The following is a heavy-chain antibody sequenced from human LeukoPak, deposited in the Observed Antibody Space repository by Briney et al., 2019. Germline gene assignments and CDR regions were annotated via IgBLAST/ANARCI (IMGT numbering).Heavy chain of an antibody. D-gene: IGHD2-15*01. CDR2: ISADGSVT. V-gene: IGHV3-74*01. CDR3: ATAGGDGSRMGFDP. CDR1: GFTFSRYW. Sequence: GGSLRLSCADSGFTFSRYWMHWVRQTPGKGLVWVSCISADGSVTRYADSVKGRFTISRDNTKSTLYLQMHSLRAEDTAVYYCATAGGDGSRMGFDPWGQGALVTVSS. J-gene: IGHJ5*02.